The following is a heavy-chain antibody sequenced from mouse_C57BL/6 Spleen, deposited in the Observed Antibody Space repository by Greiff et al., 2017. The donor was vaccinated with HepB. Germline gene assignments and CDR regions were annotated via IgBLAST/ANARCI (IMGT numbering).Heavy chain of an antibody. Sequence: VQLQQSGPELVKPGASVKISCKASGYAFSSSWMNWVKQRPGQGLEWIGRIYPGDGDTNYNGKFKGKATLTADKSSSTAYMQLSSLTSEDSAVYCCASNWADYWGQGTTLTVSS. V-gene: IGHV1-82*01. CDR3: ASNWADY. CDR2: IYPGDGDT. J-gene: IGHJ2*01. D-gene: IGHD4-1*01. CDR1: GYAFSSSW.